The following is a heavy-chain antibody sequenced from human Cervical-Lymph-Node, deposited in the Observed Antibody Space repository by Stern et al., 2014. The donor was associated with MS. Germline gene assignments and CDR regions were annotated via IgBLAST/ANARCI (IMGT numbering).Heavy chain of an antibody. D-gene: IGHD2-15*01. CDR1: GFTFSTYA. Sequence: EDQLVESGGNLVQPVGSLRLSCAASGFTFSTYAMHWVRQAPGKGLEYVSAISGNGDYTYYANSVKGRFTISRDNSKNTLYLQMGSLRAEDMAVYYCAKDRGSVVADFDQWGQGTLVTVSS. J-gene: IGHJ4*02. V-gene: IGHV3-64*01. CDR2: ISGNGDYT. CDR3: AKDRGSVVADFDQ.